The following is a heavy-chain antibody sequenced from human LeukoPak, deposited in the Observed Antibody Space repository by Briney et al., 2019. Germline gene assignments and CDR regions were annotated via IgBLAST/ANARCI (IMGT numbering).Heavy chain of an antibody. Sequence: SETLSLTCAVYGGSFSGYYWSWIRQPPGKGLEWIGEINHSGSTNYNPSLKSRVTISVDTSKNQFSLKLSSVTAADTAVYYCASLWPVVVDPYNRFDPWGQGTLVTVSS. J-gene: IGHJ5*02. CDR2: INHSGST. CDR3: ASLWPVVVDPYNRFDP. D-gene: IGHD2-15*01. CDR1: GGSFSGYY. V-gene: IGHV4-34*01.